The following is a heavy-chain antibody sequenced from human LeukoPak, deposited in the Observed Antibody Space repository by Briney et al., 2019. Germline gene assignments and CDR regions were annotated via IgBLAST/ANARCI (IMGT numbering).Heavy chain of an antibody. V-gene: IGHV4-59*12. CDR1: GGSISSYY. CDR3: ARGEATLYSSGWFGGWFDP. CDR2: IYYSGST. Sequence: KASETLSLTCTVSGGSISSYYWSWIRQPPGKGLEWVGYIYYSGSTNYNPSLKSRVTISVDTSKNQFSLKLSSVTAADTAVYSCARGEATLYSSGWFGGWFDPWGQGTLVTVSS. J-gene: IGHJ5*02. D-gene: IGHD6-19*01.